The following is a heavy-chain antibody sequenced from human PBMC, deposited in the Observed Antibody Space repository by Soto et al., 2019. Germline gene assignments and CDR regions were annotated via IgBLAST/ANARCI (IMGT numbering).Heavy chain of an antibody. CDR2: ISWDCGST. J-gene: IGHJ3*02. CDR1: GFTFDDYA. D-gene: IGHD5-18*01. V-gene: IGHV3-43D*03. CDR3: AKDKGVYCHGYCFDI. Sequence: GGSLRLSCAASGFTFDDYAMHWVRQAPGKGLEWVSLISWDCGSTYYADSVKGRFTISRDNSKNSLYLQMNSLRAEDTAVSYCAKDKGVYCHGYCFDIWGQGTMVTVSS.